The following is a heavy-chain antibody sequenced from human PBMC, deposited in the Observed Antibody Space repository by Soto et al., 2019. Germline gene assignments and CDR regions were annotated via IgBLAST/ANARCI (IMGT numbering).Heavy chain of an antibody. J-gene: IGHJ4*02. V-gene: IGHV1-3*01. CDR3: SSSESGY. CDR2: INVGNGNA. D-gene: IGHD2-2*01. CDR1: GYTYTEYA. Sequence: QVQFVQSGAEVKKPGASVKLSCKTSGYTYTEYAIHWVRQAPGQGLEWMGWINVGNGNAKYSQRVEGRVTMTRDASASTVYMEVGSLASEDTAVYCTSSSESGYWGQGTLVTVSS.